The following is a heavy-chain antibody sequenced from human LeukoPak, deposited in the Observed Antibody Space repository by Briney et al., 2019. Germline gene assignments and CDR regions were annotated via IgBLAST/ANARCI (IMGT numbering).Heavy chain of an antibody. CDR2: IYYSGST. D-gene: IGHD5-18*01. CDR1: GGSISDYY. J-gene: IGHJ4*02. Sequence: PSETLSLTCTVSGGSISDYYWSWIRQPPGKGLEWIGYIYYSGSTNYNPSLKSRVTMSVDTSKNQFSLKLSSVTAADTAVYYCARDSSGYQILDYWGQGTLVTVSS. CDR3: ARDSSGYQILDY. V-gene: IGHV4-59*12.